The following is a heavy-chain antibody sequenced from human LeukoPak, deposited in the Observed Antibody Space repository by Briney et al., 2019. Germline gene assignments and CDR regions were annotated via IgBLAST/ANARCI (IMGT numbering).Heavy chain of an antibody. D-gene: IGHD3-9*01. CDR2: IRGSGGST. CDR3: AKDLDFLTATFDY. J-gene: IGHJ4*02. CDR1: GFTFSSYA. V-gene: IGHV3-23*01. Sequence: GSLRLSCAASGFTFSSYAMSWLRQAPGKGLEWVSAIRGSGGSTYYADSVKGRFTISRDNSKNTLYLQMNSPRAEDTAVYYCAKDLDFLTATFDYWGQGTLVTVSS.